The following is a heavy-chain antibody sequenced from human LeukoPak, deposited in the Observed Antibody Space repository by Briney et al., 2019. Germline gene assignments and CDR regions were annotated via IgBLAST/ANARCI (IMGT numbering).Heavy chain of an antibody. Sequence: GGSLRLSCAASGFTFSSYWLTWVRQAPGKGLEWVSCISSSSSYIYYADSVKGRFTISRDNAKNSLYLQMNSLRAEDTAVYYYARIAHSSSRTPFDYWGQGTLVTVSS. CDR1: GFTFSSYW. CDR3: ARIAHSSSRTPFDY. J-gene: IGHJ4*02. V-gene: IGHV3-21*01. D-gene: IGHD6-13*01. CDR2: ISSSSSYI.